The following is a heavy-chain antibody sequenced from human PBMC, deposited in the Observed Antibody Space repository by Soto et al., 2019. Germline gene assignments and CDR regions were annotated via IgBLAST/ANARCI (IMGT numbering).Heavy chain of an antibody. V-gene: IGHV4-39*07. CDR3: ARAEVRGLIAVDY. Sequence: PSETLSLTCTVSGGSISSSSYYWGWIRQPPGKGLEWIGSIYYSENTYYNPSLKSRLTISVDTSKNQFSLKLNSVTAADTAVYFCARAEVRGLIAVDYWGQGTLVTVSS. J-gene: IGHJ4*02. D-gene: IGHD3-10*01. CDR2: IYYSENT. CDR1: GGSISSSSYY.